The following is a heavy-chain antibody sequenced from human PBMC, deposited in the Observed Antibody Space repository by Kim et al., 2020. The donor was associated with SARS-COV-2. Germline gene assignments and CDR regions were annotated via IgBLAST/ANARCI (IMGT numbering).Heavy chain of an antibody. CDR3: SRGHIAAAGKYDYYGRAV. CDR2: LYSGGST. D-gene: IGHD6-13*01. J-gene: IGHJ6*01. Sequence: GGSLRLSCAASGFTVSSNDMSWVRQAPGKGLEWVSVLYSGGSTYDADSVEGRCTISRDNSKNTLYLQMNSMRGEDTTVYYCSRGHIAAAGKYDYYGRAV. CDR1: GFTVSSND. V-gene: IGHV3-53*01.